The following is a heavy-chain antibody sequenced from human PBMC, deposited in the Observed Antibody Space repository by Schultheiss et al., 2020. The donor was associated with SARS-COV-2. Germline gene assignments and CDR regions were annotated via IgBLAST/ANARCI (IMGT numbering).Heavy chain of an antibody. CDR3: ARGPTDGMDV. CDR1: GGSFSSYY. Sequence: GSLRLSCAVYGGSFSSYYWSWIRQPAGKGLEWIGRIYTSGSTNYNPSLKSRVTISVDTSKNQFSLKLSSVTAADTAVYYCARGPTDGMDVWGQGTTVTVSS. V-gene: IGHV4-59*10. J-gene: IGHJ6*02. CDR2: IYTSGST.